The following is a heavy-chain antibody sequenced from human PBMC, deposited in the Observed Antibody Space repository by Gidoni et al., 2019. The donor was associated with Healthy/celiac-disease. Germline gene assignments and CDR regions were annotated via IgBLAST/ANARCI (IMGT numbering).Heavy chain of an antibody. CDR3: ARERRGAVVYYFDY. V-gene: IGHV3-7*03. Sequence: EVQLVESGGDLVQPGGSLRLSCAASGFTFSSYWMSWVRQAPGKGLEWVANIKQDGSEKYYVDSVKGRFTISRDNAKNSLYLQMNSLRAEDTAVYYCARERRGAVVYYFDYWGQGTLVTVSS. J-gene: IGHJ4*02. CDR2: IKQDGSEK. D-gene: IGHD6-19*01. CDR1: GFTFSSYW.